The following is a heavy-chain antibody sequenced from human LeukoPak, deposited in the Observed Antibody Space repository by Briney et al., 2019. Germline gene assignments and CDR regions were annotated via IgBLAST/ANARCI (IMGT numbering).Heavy chain of an antibody. Sequence: SETLSLTCTVSGGSISSGSYYWSWIRQPAGTGLEWIGRIYTSGSTNYNPSLKSRVTISVDTSKNQFSLKLSSVTAAAPAVYYCARGPFGKATGIDYWGQGTLVTVSS. D-gene: IGHD5-24*01. CDR3: ARGPFGKATGIDY. J-gene: IGHJ4*02. V-gene: IGHV4-61*02. CDR2: IYTSGST. CDR1: GGSISSGSYY.